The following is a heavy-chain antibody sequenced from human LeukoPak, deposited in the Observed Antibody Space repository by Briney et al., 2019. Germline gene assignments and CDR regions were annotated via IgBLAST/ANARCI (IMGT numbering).Heavy chain of an antibody. CDR2: IYHSGGT. CDR3: ASRQGDYYDSSGYSH. Sequence: PSETLSLTCAVSGGSISSGGYSWSWIRQPPGRGLEWIGYIYHSGGTYYNPSLKSRVTISVDRSKNQFSLKLSSVTAADTAVYYCASRQGDYYDSSGYSHWGQGTLVTVSS. J-gene: IGHJ4*02. V-gene: IGHV4-30-2*01. D-gene: IGHD3-22*01. CDR1: GGSISSGGYS.